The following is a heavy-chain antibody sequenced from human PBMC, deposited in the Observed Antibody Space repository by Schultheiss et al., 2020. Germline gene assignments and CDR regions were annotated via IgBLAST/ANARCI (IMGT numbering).Heavy chain of an antibody. D-gene: IGHD3-9*01. V-gene: IGHV4-39*07. CDR3: ARAPYYDITYYYYGMDV. J-gene: IGHJ6*02. CDR1: GGSVSSGSYY. CDR2: INHSGST. Sequence: SQTLSLTCTVSGGSVSSGSYYWSWIRQPPGKGLEWIGEINHSGSTNYNPSLKSRVTISVDTSKNQFSLKLSSVTAADTAVYYCARAPYYDITYYYYGMDVWGQGTTVTVSS.